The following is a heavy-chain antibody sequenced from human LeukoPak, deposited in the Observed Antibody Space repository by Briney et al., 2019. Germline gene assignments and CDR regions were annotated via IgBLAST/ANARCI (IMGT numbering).Heavy chain of an antibody. CDR2: MNPNSGNT. V-gene: IGHV1-8*03. D-gene: IGHD4-11*01. CDR3: ARDSVTGFDP. J-gene: IGHJ5*02. CDR1: GYTFTSYD. Sequence: ASVKVSCKASGYTFTSYDTNWVRQATGQGLEWMGWMNPNSGNTGYAQKFQGRVTITRNTSISTAYMELSRLRSDDTAVYYCARDSVTGFDPWGQGTLVTVSS.